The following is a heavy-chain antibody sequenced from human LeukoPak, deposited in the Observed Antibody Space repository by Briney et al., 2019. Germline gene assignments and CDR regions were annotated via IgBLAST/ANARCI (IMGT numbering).Heavy chain of an antibody. V-gene: IGHV1-18*01. J-gene: IGHJ4*02. CDR2: ISAYNGNT. CDR3: ARVSHYYGSGSYRGPFDY. Sequence: VASVKVSCKASGYTFTSYGISWVRQAPGQGLEWMGWISAYNGNTNYAQKLQGRVTMTTDTSTSTAYMELRSLRSDDTAVYYCARVSHYYGSGSYRGPFDYWGQGTLVTVSS. D-gene: IGHD3-10*01. CDR1: GYTFTSYG.